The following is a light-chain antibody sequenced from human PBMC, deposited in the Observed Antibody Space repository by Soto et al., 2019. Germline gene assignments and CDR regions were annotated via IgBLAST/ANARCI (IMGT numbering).Light chain of an antibody. CDR3: QHYVKSLTT. Sequence: EIVLTQSPGTLSLSPGERATLSCRASQSVSSSYLAWYQQKPGQAPRLLIYGTSNRATGIPDRFTGSGSGTEFTLTIIRLEPEDFAVYYCQHYVKSLTTFGGGTKVDIK. CDR2: GTS. J-gene: IGKJ4*02. V-gene: IGKV3-20*01. CDR1: QSVSSSY.